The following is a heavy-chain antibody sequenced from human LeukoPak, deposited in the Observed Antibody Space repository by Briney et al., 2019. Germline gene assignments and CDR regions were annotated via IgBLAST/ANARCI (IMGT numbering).Heavy chain of an antibody. J-gene: IGHJ3*02. CDR1: GFTFSSYG. D-gene: IGHD2/OR15-2a*01. CDR2: ISYDGSNK. V-gene: IGHV3-30*18. Sequence: PGRSLRLSCAASGFTFSSYGMHWVRQAPGKGLEWVAVISYDGSNKYYADSVKGRFTISRDNSKNTLYLQMNSLRAEDTAVYYCAKTLYGPNSPWSFDIWGQGTMVTVSS. CDR3: AKTLYGPNSPWSFDI.